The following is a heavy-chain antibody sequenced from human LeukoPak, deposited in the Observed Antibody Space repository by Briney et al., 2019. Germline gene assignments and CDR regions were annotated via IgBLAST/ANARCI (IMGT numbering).Heavy chain of an antibody. D-gene: IGHD4/OR15-4a*01. CDR2: IYYSGST. J-gene: IGHJ6*03. Sequence: PSETLSLTCTVSGGSISSYYWSWIRQPPGKGLEWIGYIYYSGSTNYNPSLKSRVTISVDASKNQFSLKLGSVTAADTAVYYCARDGFGANYYYYYYMDVWGKGTTVTVSS. CDR1: GGSISSYY. V-gene: IGHV4-59*12. CDR3: ARDGFGANYYYYYYMDV.